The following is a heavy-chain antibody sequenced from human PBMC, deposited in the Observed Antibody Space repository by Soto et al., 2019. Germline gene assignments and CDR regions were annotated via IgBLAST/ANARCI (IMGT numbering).Heavy chain of an antibody. CDR1: GFTFSNYG. CDR2: IRNDGSNE. Sequence: GGSLRLSCAASGFTFSNYGMHWVRQAPGKGLEWVAVIRNDGSNEYYADSVKGRFTISRDNPKHTLYLQMNSLRAEDTAVYYCAKGPAGGDTHRSGDYWGQGXLVTVSS. V-gene: IGHV3-30*18. D-gene: IGHD3-16*01. J-gene: IGHJ4*02. CDR3: AKGPAGGDTHRSGDY.